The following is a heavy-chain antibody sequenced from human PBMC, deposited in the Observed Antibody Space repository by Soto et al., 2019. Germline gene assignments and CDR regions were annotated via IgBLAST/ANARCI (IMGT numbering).Heavy chain of an antibody. CDR2: IYYSGST. D-gene: IGHD4-17*01. CDR3: ARRYTVTTSVDY. J-gene: IGHJ4*02. Sequence: PSEALSLTCSVSGGSISSSSYYWGWIRQPPGKGLEWIGSIYYSGSTYYNPSLKSRVTISVDTSKNQFSLKLSSVTAADTAVYYCARRYTVTTSVDYWGQRTLVTVPP. V-gene: IGHV4-39*01. CDR1: GGSISSSSYY.